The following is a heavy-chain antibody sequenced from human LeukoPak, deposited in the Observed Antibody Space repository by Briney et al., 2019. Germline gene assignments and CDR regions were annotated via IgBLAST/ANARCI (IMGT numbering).Heavy chain of an antibody. D-gene: IGHD4-23*01. V-gene: IGHV1-18*01. CDR2: ISAYNGNT. J-gene: IGHJ4*02. CDR3: ARRTVAAFDY. Sequence: GASVKVSCKASGYTLTSYGISWVRQAPGQGLEWMGWISAYNGNTNYTQKLQGRVTMTTDTSTRTAYMQLRSLRSDETAVYYCARRTVAAFDYWGQGTLVTVSS. CDR1: GYTLTSYG.